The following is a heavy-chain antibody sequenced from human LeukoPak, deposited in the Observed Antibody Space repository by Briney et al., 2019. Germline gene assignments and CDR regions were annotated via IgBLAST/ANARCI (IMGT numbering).Heavy chain of an antibody. D-gene: IGHD3-3*01. J-gene: IGHJ4*02. Sequence: SVKVSCKASGDTFSSYNISWVRQAPGQGLEWMGRIIPIIGITNYAQKFQGRVTITTDTSTSTAYMELSSLRYEDTAVYYCARVCYDFWSGPSYFDYWGQGTLVTVSS. CDR1: GDTFSSYN. V-gene: IGHV1-69*02. CDR3: ARVCYDFWSGPSYFDY. CDR2: IIPIIGIT.